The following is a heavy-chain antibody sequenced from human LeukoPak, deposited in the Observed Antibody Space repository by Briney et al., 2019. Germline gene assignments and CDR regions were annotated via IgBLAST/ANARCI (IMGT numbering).Heavy chain of an antibody. CDR3: AREAYDSGSFRTDYYYMDV. V-gene: IGHV1-2*02. CDR2: ISPNSGGT. J-gene: IGHJ6*03. Sequence: ASVKVSCKASGYTFTSYDINWVRQAPGQGLEWMGWISPNSGGTNYGQKFQGRVTMTRDTSINTAYMEMSRLRSDDTAVYYCAREAYDSGSFRTDYYYMDVWGKGTTVTISS. CDR1: GYTFTSYD. D-gene: IGHD3-10*01.